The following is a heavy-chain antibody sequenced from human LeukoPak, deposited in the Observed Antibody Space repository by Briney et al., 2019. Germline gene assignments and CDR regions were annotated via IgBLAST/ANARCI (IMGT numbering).Heavy chain of an antibody. CDR3: ARDDITIFDY. D-gene: IGHD3-3*01. V-gene: IGHV4-4*07. J-gene: IGHJ4*02. CDR2: IYTSGST. Sequence: SETLSLTCTVSGGSISSYYWSWIRQPAGKGLEWIGRIYTSGSTNYNPSLKSRVTMSVVTSKNQFSLNLGSVTAAEPSVDYCARDDITIFDYWGQGTLVTVSS. CDR1: GGSISSYY.